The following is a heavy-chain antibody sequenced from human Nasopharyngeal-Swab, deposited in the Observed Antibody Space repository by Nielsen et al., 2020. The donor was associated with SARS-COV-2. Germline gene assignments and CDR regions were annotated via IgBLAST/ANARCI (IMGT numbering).Heavy chain of an antibody. CDR3: AKDQHKGIAVAGTSVDY. CDR1: GFTFSSYA. CDR2: ISGSGGST. J-gene: IGHJ4*02. V-gene: IGHV3-23*01. D-gene: IGHD6-19*01. Sequence: GESLKISCAASGFTFSSYAMSWVRQAPGKGLEWVSAISGSGGSTYYADSVKGRFTISRDNSKNTLYLQMNSLRAEDTAVYYCAKDQHKGIAVAGTSVDYWGQGTLVTVSS.